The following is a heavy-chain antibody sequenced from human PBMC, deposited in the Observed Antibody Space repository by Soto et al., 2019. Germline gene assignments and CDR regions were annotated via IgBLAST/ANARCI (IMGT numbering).Heavy chain of an antibody. J-gene: IGHJ4*02. V-gene: IGHV1-69*01. Sequence: QVQLVQSGAEVKKPGSSVKVSCQAPGGAFSTYAITWVRQAPGQGLEWMGAIIPVCETTSSARRFRGRLSITADAVTSTAYMDLSDLRSEDTAIYYCATAGFRCTSIQHFDHWGQGALVTVSP. D-gene: IGHD3-16*02. CDR1: GGAFSTYA. CDR2: IIPVCETT. CDR3: ATAGFRCTSIQHFDH.